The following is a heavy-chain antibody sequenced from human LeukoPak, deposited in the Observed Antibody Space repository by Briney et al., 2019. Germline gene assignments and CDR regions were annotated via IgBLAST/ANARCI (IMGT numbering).Heavy chain of an antibody. Sequence: GGTLRLSCAASGFTFSSYNMNWVRQAPGKGLEWVSSISSGSSYIYYTDSVKGRFTISRDDPKNSLYLQMSSLRAEDTAVYYCARVRVTGYSNFAYWGQRTLVTDSS. J-gene: IGHJ4*02. CDR3: ARVRVTGYSNFAY. D-gene: IGHD3-9*01. V-gene: IGHV3-21*04. CDR2: ISSGSSYI. CDR1: GFTFSSYN.